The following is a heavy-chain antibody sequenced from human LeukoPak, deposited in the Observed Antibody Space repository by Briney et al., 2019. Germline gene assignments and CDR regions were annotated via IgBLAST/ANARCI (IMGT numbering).Heavy chain of an antibody. J-gene: IGHJ4*02. D-gene: IGHD5-24*01. CDR2: INNYNGNT. CDR1: GYTFTNYD. Sequence: ASVKVSCKASGYTFTNYDISWVRQAPGQGLEWMGWINNYNGNTHYAQNVLGRVTMTTDTSTSTAYMELRSLRSDDTAVYYCARGDGDYWGQGTLVTVSS. V-gene: IGHV1-18*01. CDR3: ARGDGDY.